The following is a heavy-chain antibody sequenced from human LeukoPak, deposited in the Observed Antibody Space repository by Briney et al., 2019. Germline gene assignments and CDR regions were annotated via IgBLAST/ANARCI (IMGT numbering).Heavy chain of an antibody. CDR3: ARWGTVTTFRGGGVLDWFDP. CDR1: GYSISSGYY. V-gene: IGHV4-38-2*02. CDR2: IYHSGST. Sequence: SETLSLTCTVSGYSISSGYYWGWIRQPPGKGLEWIGSIYHSGSTYYNPSLKSRVTISVDTSKNQFSLKLSSVTAADTAVYYCARWGTVTTFRGGGVLDWFDPWGQGTLVTVSS. D-gene: IGHD4-17*01. J-gene: IGHJ5*02.